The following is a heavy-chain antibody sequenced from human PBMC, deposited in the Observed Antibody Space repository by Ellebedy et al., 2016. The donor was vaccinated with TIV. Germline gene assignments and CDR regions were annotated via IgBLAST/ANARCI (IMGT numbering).Heavy chain of an antibody. Sequence: GESLKISCAASRFSFSSYWMSWVRQAPGKGLEWVANINQDGSEKHYVDSVKGRFTISRDNAKNSLYLHMNSLRAEDTAVYYCATDGSYGDYLSPTHAFENWGQGTMVIVSS. CDR3: ATDGSYGDYLSPTHAFEN. D-gene: IGHD4-17*01. V-gene: IGHV3-7*01. CDR2: INQDGSEK. CDR1: RFSFSSYW. J-gene: IGHJ3*02.